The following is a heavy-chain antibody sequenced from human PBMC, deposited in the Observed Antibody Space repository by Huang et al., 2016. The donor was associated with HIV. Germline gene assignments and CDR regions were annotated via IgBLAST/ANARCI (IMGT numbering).Heavy chain of an antibody. D-gene: IGHD3-10*01. J-gene: IGHJ3*01. CDR1: GYTFTTYD. Sequence: QIQLAQSGAEVKKPGASVTVSCKASGYTFTTYDINWVRQASGHGLEWMGWMNPKSGNVGYTKKFQGRVAILRNSSINTSYLEVTSLTSEDTAVYYCARGFGINYNHEAFDVWGQGTMVTVSS. CDR3: ARGFGINYNHEAFDV. V-gene: IGHV1-8*01. CDR2: MNPKSGNV.